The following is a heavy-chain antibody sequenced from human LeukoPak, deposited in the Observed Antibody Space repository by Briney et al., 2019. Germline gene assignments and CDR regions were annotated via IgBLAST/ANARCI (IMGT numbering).Heavy chain of an antibody. CDR3: ARGRATVTTRLGYYYYYMDV. D-gene: IGHD4-17*01. J-gene: IGHJ6*03. CDR2: ISAYNGNT. CDR1: GYTFTSYG. V-gene: IGHV1-18*01. Sequence: GASVKVSCKAAGYTFTSYGISWVRQAPGQGVEWMGRISAYNGNTNYAQKLQGRVTMTTDTSTSTAYMELRSLRSDDTAVYYCARGRATVTTRLGYYYYYMDVWGKGTTVTVSS.